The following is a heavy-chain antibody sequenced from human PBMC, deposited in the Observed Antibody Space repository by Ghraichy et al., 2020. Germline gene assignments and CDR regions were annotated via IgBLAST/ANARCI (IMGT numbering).Heavy chain of an antibody. Sequence: GGSLRLSCAASGFTFSSYSMNWVRQAPGKGLEWVSYISSSSSTIYYADSVKGRFTISRDNAKNSLYLQMNSLRDEDTAVYYCARDYLITIFGVVTPSYFDYWGQGTLVTVSS. V-gene: IGHV3-48*02. CDR3: ARDYLITIFGVVTPSYFDY. CDR1: GFTFSSYS. J-gene: IGHJ4*02. D-gene: IGHD3-3*01. CDR2: ISSSSSTI.